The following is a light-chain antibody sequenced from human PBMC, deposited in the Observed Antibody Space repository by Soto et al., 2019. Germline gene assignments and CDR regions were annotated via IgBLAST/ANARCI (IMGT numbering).Light chain of an antibody. V-gene: IGLV2-14*01. J-gene: IGLJ2*01. CDR3: SSYTSSSRV. CDR1: SSDVGGYNY. Sequence: QSALTQPASVSGSPGQSITISCTGTSSDVGGYNYVSWYQQHPGKAPKLMICEVSNRPSGVSNRFSGSKSGNTASLTISGLQAEDEADYYCSSYTSSSRVFGGGTKVTVL. CDR2: EVS.